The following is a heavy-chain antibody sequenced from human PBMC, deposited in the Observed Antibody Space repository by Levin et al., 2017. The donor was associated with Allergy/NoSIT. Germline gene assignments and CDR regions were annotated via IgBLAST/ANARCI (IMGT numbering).Heavy chain of an antibody. Sequence: GESLKISCAASGFTFDDYGMSWVRQAPGKGLEWVSGINWNGGSTGYADSVKGRFTISRDNAKNSLYLQMNSLRAEDTALYYCARGSVVVAATVDYWGQGTLVTVSS. CDR3: ARGSVVVAATVDY. J-gene: IGHJ4*02. CDR2: INWNGGST. D-gene: IGHD2-15*01. V-gene: IGHV3-20*04. CDR1: GFTFDDYG.